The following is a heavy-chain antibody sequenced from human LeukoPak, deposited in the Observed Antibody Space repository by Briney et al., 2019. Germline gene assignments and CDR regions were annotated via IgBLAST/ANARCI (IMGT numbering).Heavy chain of an antibody. D-gene: IGHD3-9*01. V-gene: IGHV3-30*04. CDR1: GFTFSSYA. J-gene: IGHJ4*02. CDR2: ISYDGSNK. CDR3: ARAGAVHYFDWLLHGY. Sequence: GRSLRLSCAASGFTFSSYAMHWVRQAPSKGLEWVAVISYDGSNKYYADSVKGRFTISRDNSKNTLYLQMNSLRAEDTAVYYCARAGAVHYFDWLLHGYWGQGTLVTVSS.